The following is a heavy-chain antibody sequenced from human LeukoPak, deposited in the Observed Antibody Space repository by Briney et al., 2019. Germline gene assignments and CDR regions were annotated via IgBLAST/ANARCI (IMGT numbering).Heavy chain of an antibody. J-gene: IGHJ6*03. CDR3: AGGNTSSYYYMDV. Sequence: ASVKVSCKASGYTFTSYGISWVRQAPGQGLEWMGWISAYNGNTNYAQKFQGRVTITTDESTSTAYMKLSSLRSADTAVYYCAGGNTSSYYYMDVWGKGTTVTVSS. CDR2: ISAYNGNT. D-gene: IGHD2-2*02. V-gene: IGHV1-18*01. CDR1: GYTFTSYG.